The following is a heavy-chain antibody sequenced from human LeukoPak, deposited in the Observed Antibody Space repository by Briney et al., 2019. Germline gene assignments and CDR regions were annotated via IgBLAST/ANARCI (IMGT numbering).Heavy chain of an antibody. V-gene: IGHV3-74*01. Sequence: PGGSLRLSCAASGFTFSSYWMYWVRQAPGKGLVWVSRINSDGKTTNYADSVKGRFTISRDNAKNTLYLQMNSLRAGDTAVYYCARDITLTRGGRSDYWGQGTLVTVSA. J-gene: IGHJ4*02. D-gene: IGHD3-10*01. CDR2: INSDGKTT. CDR1: GFTFSSYW. CDR3: ARDITLTRGGRSDY.